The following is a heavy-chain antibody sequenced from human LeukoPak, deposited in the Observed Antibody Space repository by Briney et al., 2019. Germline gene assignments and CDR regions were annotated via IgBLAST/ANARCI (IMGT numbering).Heavy chain of an antibody. V-gene: IGHV3-23*01. J-gene: IGHJ4*02. Sequence: GGSLRLSCAASGFTFSKYAMSWVRQAPGKGLEWVSAISGSGGSTYYADSVKGRFTISRDNSKNTLYLQMNNLRAEDTAVHYCAKDYYYDSSGCYAFDYWGQGTLVTVSS. CDR2: ISGSGGST. CDR1: GFTFSKYA. D-gene: IGHD3-22*01. CDR3: AKDYYYDSSGCYAFDY.